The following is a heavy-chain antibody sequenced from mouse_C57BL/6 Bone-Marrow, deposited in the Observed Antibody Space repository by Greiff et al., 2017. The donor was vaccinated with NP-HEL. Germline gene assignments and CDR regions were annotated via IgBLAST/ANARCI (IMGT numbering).Heavy chain of an antibody. CDR2: IYPGNSDT. D-gene: IGHD2-1*01. CDR3: TRGDNGNYAFAY. J-gene: IGHJ3*01. Sequence: EVQLQQSGTVLARPGASVKMSCKTSGYTFTSYWMHWVKQRPGQGLEWIGAIYPGNSDTSYNQKFKGKAKLTAVTSASTAYMELSSLTNEDSAVYYCTRGDNGNYAFAYWGQGTLVTVSA. CDR1: GYTFTSYW. V-gene: IGHV1-5*01.